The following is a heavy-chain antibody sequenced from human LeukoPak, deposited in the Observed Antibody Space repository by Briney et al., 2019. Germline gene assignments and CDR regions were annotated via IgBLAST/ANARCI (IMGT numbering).Heavy chain of an antibody. CDR1: GYIFTNYW. D-gene: IGHD2-2*01. V-gene: IGHV5-51*01. Sequence: ESLKIYCHGAGYIFTNYWLGWVRQTPGKGLEWMGMIYPSDSDTLYSPPFQGQVTLSAEKSISTPYLQWSSLKASETAIYYCARLGAIVVVPDAMPDWYCDLWGRGTLVTVSS. CDR3: ARLGAIVVVPDAMPDWYCDL. J-gene: IGHJ2*01. CDR2: IYPSDSDT.